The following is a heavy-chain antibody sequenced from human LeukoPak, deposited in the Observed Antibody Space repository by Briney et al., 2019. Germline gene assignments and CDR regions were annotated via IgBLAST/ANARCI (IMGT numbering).Heavy chain of an antibody. V-gene: IGHV5-51*01. CDR1: GYRFIDYW. D-gene: IGHD3-22*01. J-gene: IGHJ4*02. CDR2: IYPGDSDT. Sequence: GESLKISCQVIGYRFIDYWIGWVRQMPGKGLEWMGIIYPGDSDTRYSPSFQGQVTISADKSISTAYLQWSSLKASDTAMYYCARQFRDSSGYYSYYFDYWGQGTLVTVSS. CDR3: ARQFRDSSGYYSYYFDY.